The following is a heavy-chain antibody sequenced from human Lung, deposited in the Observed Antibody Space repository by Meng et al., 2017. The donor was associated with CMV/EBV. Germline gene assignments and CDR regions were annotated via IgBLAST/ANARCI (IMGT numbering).Heavy chain of an antibody. V-gene: IGHV4-34*01. Sequence: LXCSVSGGPFNTYYWSWIRQPPGKGLEWIGDINHGGGTNYNPSLKSRVTILVDTSTNQFSLRVGSVTAADTAVYYCAIPDGDGYRTFESWGQGTLVTVSS. CDR3: AIPDGDGYRTFES. J-gene: IGHJ4*02. CDR2: INHGGGT. CDR1: GGPFNTYY. D-gene: IGHD5-24*01.